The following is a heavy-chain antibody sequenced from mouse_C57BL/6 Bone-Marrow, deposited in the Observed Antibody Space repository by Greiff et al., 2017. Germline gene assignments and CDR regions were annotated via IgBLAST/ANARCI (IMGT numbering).Heavy chain of an antibody. CDR3: ARAPYCGRWYFDV. V-gene: IGHV1-55*01. CDR1: GYTFTSYW. CDR2: IYPGSGST. D-gene: IGHD1-1*01. J-gene: IGHJ1*03. Sequence: QVQLQQSDAELVKPGASVKISCKASGYTFTSYWITWVKQRPGQGLEWIGDIYPGSGSTNYNEKFKSKATLTVDTSSSTAYMQLSSLTSEDSAVYYCARAPYCGRWYFDVWGTGTTVTVSS.